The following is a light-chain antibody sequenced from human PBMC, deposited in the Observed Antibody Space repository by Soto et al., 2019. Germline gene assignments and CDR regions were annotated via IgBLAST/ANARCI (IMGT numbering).Light chain of an antibody. V-gene: IGKV1-5*01. J-gene: IGKJ4*01. CDR1: RNITFW. CDR3: QEYSRD. CDR2: EAS. Sequence: DIQMTRSPSTLSASVGDRVTITCRASRNITFWLAWYQQKPGKAPKVLIYEASNLESGVPSRFSGSGSGTEFTLTISSLQPDDFATYYCQEYSRDFGGGTRVEIK.